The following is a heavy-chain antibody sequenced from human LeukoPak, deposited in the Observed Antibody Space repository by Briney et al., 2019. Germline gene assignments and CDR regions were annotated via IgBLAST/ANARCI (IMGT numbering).Heavy chain of an antibody. V-gene: IGHV3-23*01. Sequence: GGSLRLSCGASGFTFISYAMSWVRQAPGKGLEWVSSISHSGGSTYHADSVKGRFTISRDNSKSTLYLQINSLRAEDTAVYYCARDDDSSGWYRISAFDIWGQGTMVTVSS. CDR3: ARDDDSSGWYRISAFDI. CDR1: GFTFISYA. CDR2: ISHSGGST. D-gene: IGHD6-19*01. J-gene: IGHJ3*02.